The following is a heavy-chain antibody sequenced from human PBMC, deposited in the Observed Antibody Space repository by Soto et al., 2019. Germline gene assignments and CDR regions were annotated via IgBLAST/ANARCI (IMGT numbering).Heavy chain of an antibody. CDR1: GGSISSGGYY. J-gene: IGHJ3*02. CDR2: IYYSGST. Sequence: QVQLQESGPGLVKPSQTLSLTCTVSGGSISSGGYYWSRIRQHPGKGLEWIGYIYYSGSTYYNPSLKSRVTISVDTSKNQFSLKLSSVTAADTAVYYCARDHRGYYDSSGFRGNAFDIWGQGTMVTVSS. CDR3: ARDHRGYYDSSGFRGNAFDI. D-gene: IGHD3-22*01. V-gene: IGHV4-31*03.